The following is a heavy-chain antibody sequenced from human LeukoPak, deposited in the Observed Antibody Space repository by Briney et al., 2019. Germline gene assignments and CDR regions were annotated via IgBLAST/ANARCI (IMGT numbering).Heavy chain of an antibody. D-gene: IGHD3-3*01. J-gene: IGHJ4*02. V-gene: IGHV4-59*01. CDR3: ARGRFLEWLQFDY. Sequence: SETLSLTCTVSGGSISSYYWSWIRQPPGKGLERIGYIYYSGSTNYNPSLKSRVTISVDTSKNQFSLKLSSVTAADTAVYYCARGRFLEWLQFDYWGQGTLVTVSS. CDR1: GGSISSYY. CDR2: IYYSGST.